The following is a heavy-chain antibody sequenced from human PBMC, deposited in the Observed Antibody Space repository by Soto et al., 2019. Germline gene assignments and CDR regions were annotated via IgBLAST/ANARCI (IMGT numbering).Heavy chain of an antibody. V-gene: IGHV1-18*04. CDR2: ISAYNGNT. J-gene: IGHJ4*02. Sequence: ASVKVSCKASGYTFTSYGISWVRQAPGQGLEWMGWISAYNGNTSYAQKLQGRVTMTTDTSTSTAYMELRSLRSDDTAVYYCARVESSWYSSSWYYFDYWGQGTLVTVSS. D-gene: IGHD6-13*01. CDR1: GYTFTSYG. CDR3: ARVESSWYSSSWYYFDY.